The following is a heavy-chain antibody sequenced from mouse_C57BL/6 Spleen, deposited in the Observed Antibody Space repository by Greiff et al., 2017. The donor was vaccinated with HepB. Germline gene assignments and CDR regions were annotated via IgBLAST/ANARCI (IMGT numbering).Heavy chain of an antibody. D-gene: IGHD1-1*01. CDR1: GFTFSSYA. J-gene: IGHJ2*01. V-gene: IGHV5-4*01. CDR3: ARDTTTVVATDYFDY. CDR2: ISDGGSYT. Sequence: EVMLVESGGGLVKPGGSLKLSCAASGFTFSSYAMSWVRQTPEKRLEWVATISDGGSYTYYPDNVKGRFTISRDNAKNNLYLQMSHLKSEDTAMYYCARDTTTVVATDYFDYWGQGTTLTVSS.